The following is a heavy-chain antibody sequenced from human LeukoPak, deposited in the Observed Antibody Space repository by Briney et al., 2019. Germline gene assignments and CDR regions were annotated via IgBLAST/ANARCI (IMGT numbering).Heavy chain of an antibody. J-gene: IGHJ6*02. V-gene: IGHV3-11*06. Sequence: GGSLRLSCAASGFTFSDYYMSWIRQAPGKGLEWVSYISSSSSYTNYADSVKGRFTISRDNAKNSLYLQMNSLRAEDTAVYYCARDRDTAMANDYYYGMDVWGQGPRSPSP. CDR1: GFTFSDYY. CDR2: ISSSSSYT. CDR3: ARDRDTAMANDYYYGMDV. D-gene: IGHD5-18*01.